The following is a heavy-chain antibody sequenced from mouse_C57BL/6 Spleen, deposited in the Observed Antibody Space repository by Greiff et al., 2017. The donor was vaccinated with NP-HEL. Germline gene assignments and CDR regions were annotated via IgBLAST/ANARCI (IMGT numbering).Heavy chain of an antibody. CDR3: ARQEEADEPIYYCNYAYAMDY. V-gene: IGHV1-62-2*01. D-gene: IGHD2-1*01. CDR2: FYPGSGSI. Sequence: VQLQQSGAELVKPGASVKLSCKASGYTFTEYTIHWVKQRSGQGLEWIGWFYPGSGSIKSTEKFKDKATLTADKSSSTDYMELSRLTSEYSAVYFCARQEEADEPIYYCNYAYAMDYWGQGTSVTVSS. J-gene: IGHJ4*01. CDR1: GYTFTEYT.